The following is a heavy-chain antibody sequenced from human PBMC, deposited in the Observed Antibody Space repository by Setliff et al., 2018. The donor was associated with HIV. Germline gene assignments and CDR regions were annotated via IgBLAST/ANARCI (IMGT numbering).Heavy chain of an antibody. V-gene: IGHV5-51*01. CDR2: IYPGDSDT. D-gene: IGHD2-8*01. J-gene: IGHJ4*02. CDR1: GYSFSSNW. CDR3: ARVWGGGPNGAPFDF. Sequence: PGESLKISCQSSGYSFSSNWIAWVRQMPGEGLEWMGIIYPGDSDTRYSPFFEGQVTISADRSITTAYLRWSSLRASDTAMYFCARVWGGGPNGAPFDFWGQGTLVTVSS.